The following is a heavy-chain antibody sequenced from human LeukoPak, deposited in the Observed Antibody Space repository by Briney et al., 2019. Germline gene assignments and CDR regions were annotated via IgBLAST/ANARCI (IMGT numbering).Heavy chain of an antibody. V-gene: IGHV3-33*06. CDR3: AKDDDLGATTAIDY. J-gene: IGHJ4*02. D-gene: IGHD1-26*01. Sequence: PGGSLSLSCAASGFTFSRYGMHWVRQAPGKGLEWVTVIWSDGSYKYYANSVKGRFTISRDNSKSTLYLQMDSLRAEDTAVYYCAKDDDLGATTAIDYWGPGTLVTVSS. CDR1: GFTFSRYG. CDR2: IWSDGSYK.